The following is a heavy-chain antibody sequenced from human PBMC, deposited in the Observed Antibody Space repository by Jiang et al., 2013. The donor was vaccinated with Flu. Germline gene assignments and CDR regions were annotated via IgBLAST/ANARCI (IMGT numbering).Heavy chain of an antibody. CDR2: IYYSGST. CDR3: ARLTVGGYSDYAVDY. Sequence: PGLVKPSETLSLTCTVSGGSISSSSYYWGWIRQPPGKGLEWVGSIYYSGSTYYNPSLKSRVTISVDTSKNQFSLKLSSVTAADTAVYYCARLTVGGYSDYAVDYWGQGTLVTVSS. CDR1: GGSISSSSYY. D-gene: IGHD5-12*01. J-gene: IGHJ4*02. V-gene: IGHV4-39*01.